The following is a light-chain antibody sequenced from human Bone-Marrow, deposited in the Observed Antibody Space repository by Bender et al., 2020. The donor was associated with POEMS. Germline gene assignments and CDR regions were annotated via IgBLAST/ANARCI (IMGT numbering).Light chain of an antibody. J-gene: IGLJ1*01. CDR2: EVT. CDR3: CSYVGSSTFYV. Sequence: QSALTQPASVSVSRGQSITISCTGTSSDVGSYNLVSWYQQHPGKAPQVLIYEVTKRPSGVSNRFSGSKSGNMASLTISGLQAEDEADYYCCSYVGSSTFYVFGSGTKVTVL. V-gene: IGLV2-23*02. CDR1: SSDVGSYNL.